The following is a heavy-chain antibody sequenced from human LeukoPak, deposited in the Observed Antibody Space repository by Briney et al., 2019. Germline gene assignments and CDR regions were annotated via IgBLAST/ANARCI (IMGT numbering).Heavy chain of an antibody. J-gene: IGHJ4*02. CDR2: IHPGDSDI. V-gene: IGHV5-51*01. CDR1: GYTFTTYW. D-gene: IGHD3-3*01. Sequence: KPGESLKISCRGSGYTFTTYWIGWVRQMPGKGLEWMGIIHPGDSDIRYSPSFKGQVTISADKSISTAYLQWSNLKASDTAMCYCARQITISHFDYWGQGTLVTVSS. CDR3: ARQITISHFDY.